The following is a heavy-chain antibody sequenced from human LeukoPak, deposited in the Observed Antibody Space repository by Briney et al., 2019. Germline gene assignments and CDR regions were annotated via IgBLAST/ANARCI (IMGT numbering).Heavy chain of an antibody. CDR1: GYTFTNYH. D-gene: IGHD4-17*01. V-gene: IGHV1-8*03. CDR2: INPNTGDR. CDR3: ARTTSLTASGYDY. Sequence: ASMMVSCKASGYTFTNYHINWVRQAPGQGLEWMGWINPNTGDRGYAQKFQGRVSITSDTSISTAYMELGSLRSEDTAVYFCARTTSLTASGYDYWGQGTLVTVSS. J-gene: IGHJ4*02.